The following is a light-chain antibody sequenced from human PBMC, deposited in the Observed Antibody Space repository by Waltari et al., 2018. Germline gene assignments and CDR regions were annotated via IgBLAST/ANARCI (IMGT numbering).Light chain of an antibody. J-gene: IGLJ1*01. Sequence: QSALTQPASVSGSPGQSITIPCPGTPTDIGYYKYLFWYQQPPGKAPKLIIYDVSHRPSGVSDRFSGSKSGNTASLTISGLRAEDEADYHCSSYSISSNYYVFGTGTTVTVL. CDR1: PTDIGYYKY. CDR3: SSYSISSNYYV. CDR2: DVS. V-gene: IGLV2-14*03.